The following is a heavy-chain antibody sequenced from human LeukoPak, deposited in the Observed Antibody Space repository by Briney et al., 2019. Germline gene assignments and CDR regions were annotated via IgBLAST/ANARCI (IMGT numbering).Heavy chain of an antibody. CDR2: ISAYNGNT. CDR1: GYTFTSYG. CDR3: ARDRGAFSGSYDLDC. J-gene: IGHJ4*02. V-gene: IGHV1-18*01. Sequence: ASVKVSCKASGYTFTSYGISWVRQAPGQGLEWMGWISAYNGNTNYAQKLQGRVTMTTDTSTSTAYMELRSLRSDDTAVYYCARDRGAFSGSYDLDCWGQGTLVTVSS. D-gene: IGHD1-26*01.